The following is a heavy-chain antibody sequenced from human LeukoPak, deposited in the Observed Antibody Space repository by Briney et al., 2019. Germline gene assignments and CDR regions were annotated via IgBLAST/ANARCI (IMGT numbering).Heavy chain of an antibody. CDR3: ARHTTIFGVAIIDI. V-gene: IGHV1-2*02. D-gene: IGHD3-3*01. Sequence: GASVKVSCKASGYTFTDYYMHWLRQAPGQGLEWMGWMHPNSGGTNYAQKFQGRVTVTRDTSISTAYMDLSSLRSDDTAVYYCARHTTIFGVAIIDIWGQGTMVTASS. CDR1: GYTFTDYY. CDR2: MHPNSGGT. J-gene: IGHJ3*02.